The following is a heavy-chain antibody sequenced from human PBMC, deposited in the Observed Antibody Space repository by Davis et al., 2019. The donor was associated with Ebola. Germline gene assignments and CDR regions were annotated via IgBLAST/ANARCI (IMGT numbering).Heavy chain of an antibody. CDR3: AAGGLGGGFDV. CDR2: FDPEDGEA. CDR1: GYILTELS. D-gene: IGHD2-15*01. J-gene: IGHJ3*01. V-gene: IGHV1-24*01. Sequence: ASVKVSCKVSGYILTELSIHWVRQSPGQGLEWMGYFDPEDGEALYAQKFQGRVTMTEDKSTDKAYMELSSLRSEDTAVYYCAAGGLGGGFDVWGQGTMVTVSS.